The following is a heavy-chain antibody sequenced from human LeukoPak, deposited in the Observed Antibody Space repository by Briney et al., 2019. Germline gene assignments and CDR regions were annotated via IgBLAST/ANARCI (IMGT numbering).Heavy chain of an antibody. J-gene: IGHJ4*02. CDR2: IYQSGST. V-gene: IGHV4-38-2*01. Sequence: SETLSLTCGISGHSISSGHYRGWIRQPPGKGLEWIGNIYQSGSTYYNTSLKSRVTISVDTSKNQFSLNLNSVTAADTAVYYCARGGAYCSAGSWFPDYLDYWGRGTLVTVSS. CDR3: ARGGAYCSAGSWFPDYLDY. CDR1: GHSISSGHY. D-gene: IGHD2-15*01.